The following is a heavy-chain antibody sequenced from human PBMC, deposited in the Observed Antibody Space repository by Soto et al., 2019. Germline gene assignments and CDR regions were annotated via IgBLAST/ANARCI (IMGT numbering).Heavy chain of an antibody. CDR2: INHSGST. D-gene: IGHD2-15*01. CDR3: ALLECGRAGGSCYSIDY. Sequence: QVQLQQWGAGLLKPSETLSLTCAVYGGSFSGYYWSWIRQPPGKGLEWIGEINHSGSTNYNPSLKSRVTISVDTSKNQFSLKLSSVTAADTAVYYCALLECGRAGGSCYSIDYWGQGTLVTVSS. V-gene: IGHV4-34*01. CDR1: GGSFSGYY. J-gene: IGHJ4*02.